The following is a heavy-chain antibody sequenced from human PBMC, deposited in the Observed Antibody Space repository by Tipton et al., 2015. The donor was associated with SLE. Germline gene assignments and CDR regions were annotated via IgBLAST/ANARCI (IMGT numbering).Heavy chain of an antibody. CDR2: INYSGTN. CDR3: ARAIGANYFNF. V-gene: IGHV4-39*07. D-gene: IGHD3-16*01. J-gene: IGHJ4*02. CDR1: GGSISSVDYY. Sequence: GLVKPSETLSLTCAVSGGSISSVDYYWGWIRQPPGKGLEWIGNINYSGTNYFNPSLKTRVTISVDTSQIQFSLRLTSVTAADTAVYYCARAIGANYFNFWGQGILVTVSS.